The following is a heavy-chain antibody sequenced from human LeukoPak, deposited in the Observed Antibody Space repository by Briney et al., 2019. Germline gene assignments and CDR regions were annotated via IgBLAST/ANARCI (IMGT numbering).Heavy chain of an antibody. J-gene: IGHJ4*02. D-gene: IGHD5-18*01. V-gene: IGHV3-30-3*01. CDR3: ARGGYSYGHSFDF. CDR2: ISYDGSNK. Sequence: PGGSLRLSCAASGFSFSSHALDWVRQAPGKGLEWVAVISYDGSNKYYAESVKGRFTISRDKSKNTLFLQMNSLRADDTAVYYCARGGYSYGHSFDFWGQGTLVTVSS. CDR1: GFSFSSHA.